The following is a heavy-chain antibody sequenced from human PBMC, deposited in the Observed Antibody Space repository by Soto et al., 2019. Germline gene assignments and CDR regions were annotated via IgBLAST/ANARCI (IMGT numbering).Heavy chain of an antibody. CDR1: GGSISSGGYY. CDR2: TYYSGST. Sequence: PSETLSLTCTVSGGSISSGGYYWSWIRQHPGKGLEWIGYTYYSGSTYYNPSLKSRVTISVDTSKNQFSLKLSSVTAADTAVYYCARSITMVRGGLDYWGQGTLVTVSS. CDR3: ARSITMVRGGLDY. D-gene: IGHD3-10*01. J-gene: IGHJ4*02. V-gene: IGHV4-31*03.